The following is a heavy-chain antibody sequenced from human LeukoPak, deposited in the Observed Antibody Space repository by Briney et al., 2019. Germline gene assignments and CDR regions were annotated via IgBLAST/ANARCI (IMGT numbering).Heavy chain of an antibody. CDR2: IEGDGSRT. CDR3: ARATSGTSYEY. V-gene: IGHV3-74*01. Sequence: GGSLRLSCAASGFTFRNYWMHWVRQAPGKGLVWVSSIEGDGSRTNYAGSVKGRFTISRDNAENTLYLQMNSLRAEGTAVYFCARATSGTSYEYWGQGTLVTVSS. J-gene: IGHJ4*02. CDR1: GFTFRNYW. D-gene: IGHD3-10*01.